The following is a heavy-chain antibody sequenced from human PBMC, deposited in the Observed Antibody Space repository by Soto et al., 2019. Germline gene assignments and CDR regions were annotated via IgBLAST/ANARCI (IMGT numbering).Heavy chain of an antibody. J-gene: IGHJ4*02. V-gene: IGHV3-74*01. CDR2: INSDGTTT. D-gene: IGHD3-10*01. Sequence: EVQLVESGGGLVQTGGSLRLSCAASGFIFNRDWMHWVRQAPGKGLVWVSRINSDGTTTTYADSVKGRFTISRDNAKNTLYLQMNSLRAEDTAVYYCVRWFTYNNFDYFDYWGQGTQVTVSS. CDR3: VRWFTYNNFDYFDY. CDR1: GFIFNRDW.